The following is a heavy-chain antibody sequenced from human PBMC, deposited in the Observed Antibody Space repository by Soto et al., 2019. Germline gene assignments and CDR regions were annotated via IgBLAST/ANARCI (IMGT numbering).Heavy chain of an antibody. CDR1: GFTFSSYG. V-gene: IGHV3-33*01. D-gene: IGHD3-22*01. CDR2: IWYDGSNK. CDR3: ARVPYDSSGYYPWYFDY. Sequence: VGSLRLSCAASGFTFSSYGMHWVRQAPGKGLEWVAVIWYDGSNKYYADSVKGRFTISRDNSKNTLYLQMNSLRAEDTAVYYCARVPYDSSGYYPWYFDYWGQGTLVTVSS. J-gene: IGHJ4*02.